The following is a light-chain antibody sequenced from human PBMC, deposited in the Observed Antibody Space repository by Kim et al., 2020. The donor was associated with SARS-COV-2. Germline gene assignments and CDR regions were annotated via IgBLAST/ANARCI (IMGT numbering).Light chain of an antibody. V-gene: IGKV3-11*01. CDR3: QQHSNWPIT. CDR2: DAS. Sequence: EIVMTQSPATLSLSPGERATLSCRASQSVSSNLAWYQQKPGQAPRLLIYDASNRATGIPARFSGSGSGTDFTLTISSLEPEDFAVYYCQQHSNWPITFGQGTRVEIK. J-gene: IGKJ5*01. CDR1: QSVSSN.